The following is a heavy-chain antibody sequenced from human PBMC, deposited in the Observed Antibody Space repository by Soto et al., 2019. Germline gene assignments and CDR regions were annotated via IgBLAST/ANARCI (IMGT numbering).Heavy chain of an antibody. D-gene: IGHD3-22*01. V-gene: IGHV1-18*01. CDR3: ARDSFSGYTPHYFDS. CDR2: ISAYNGNT. Sequence: ASVKVSCKASGYTFTSYGISWVRQAPGQGLEWMGWISAYNGNTNYAQKLQGRVTMTTDTSTSTAYMELRSLRSDDTAVYYCARDSFSGYTPHYFDSWGQGTLVTVSS. CDR1: GYTFTSYG. J-gene: IGHJ4*02.